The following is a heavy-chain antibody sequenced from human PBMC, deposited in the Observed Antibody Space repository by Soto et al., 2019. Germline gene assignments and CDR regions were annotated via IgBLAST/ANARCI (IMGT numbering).Heavy chain of an antibody. D-gene: IGHD6-6*01. CDR1: GDSVSSNSAA. CDR2: TYYRSKWYN. CDR3: ARDPSSIAAPRRDNWFYP. Sequence: PSQTLSLTCAISGDSVSSNSAAWNWIRQSPSRGLEWLGRTYYRSKWYNDYAVSVKSRITINPDTSKNQFSLQLNSVTPEDTAVYYCARDPSSIAAPRRDNWFYPWGQGTLVTVSS. J-gene: IGHJ5*02. V-gene: IGHV6-1*01.